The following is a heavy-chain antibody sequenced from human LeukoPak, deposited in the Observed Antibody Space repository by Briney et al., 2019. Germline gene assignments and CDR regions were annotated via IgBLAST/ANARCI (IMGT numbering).Heavy chain of an antibody. CDR3: AREVTVHHPAFGD. D-gene: IGHD3-10*01. J-gene: IGHJ4*02. Sequence: SVKVSCKASGGSFSGYSISWLRQAPGQGLEWMGDIAPLFGRANYAQRFQGRVTITADESTATAYMEATGLRSDDTAIYYCAREVTVHHPAFGDWGQGTLVSVSS. CDR2: IAPLFGRA. CDR1: GGSFSGYS. V-gene: IGHV1-69*13.